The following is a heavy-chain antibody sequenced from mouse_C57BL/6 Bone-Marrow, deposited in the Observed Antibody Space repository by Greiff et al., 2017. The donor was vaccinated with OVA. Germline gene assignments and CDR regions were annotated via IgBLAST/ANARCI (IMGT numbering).Heavy chain of an antibody. J-gene: IGHJ2*01. V-gene: IGHV2-2*01. CDR1: GFSLTSYG. D-gene: IGHD2-4*01. CDR2: IWSGGST. Sequence: VQRVESGPGLVQPSQSLSITCTVSGFSLTSYGVHWVRQSPGKGLEWLGVIWSGGSTDYNAAFISRLSISKDNSKSQVFFKMNSLQADDTAIYYCASPYYDYDGFDYWGQGTTLTVSS. CDR3: ASPYYDYDGFDY.